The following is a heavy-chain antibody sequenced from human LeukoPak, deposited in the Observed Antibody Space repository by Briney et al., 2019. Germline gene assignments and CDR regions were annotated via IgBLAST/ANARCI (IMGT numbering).Heavy chain of an antibody. CDR1: GFPFSDDW. Sequence: GGSLRLSCAASGFPFSDDWLIWVRKAPGKGLEWVGRIKKKDDGGTTDYPAPVKGRFTISRDDSKNMLYLEMNNLKIEDTAVYYCTTVTMVRDYDYWGQGTLVTVSS. J-gene: IGHJ4*02. D-gene: IGHD3-10*01. CDR2: IKKKDDGGTT. V-gene: IGHV3-15*01. CDR3: TTVTMVRDYDY.